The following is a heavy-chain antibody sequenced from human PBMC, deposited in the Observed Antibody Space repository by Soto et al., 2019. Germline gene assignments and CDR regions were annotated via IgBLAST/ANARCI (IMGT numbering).Heavy chain of an antibody. D-gene: IGHD4-17*01. J-gene: IGHJ4*02. CDR3: AKTPYGDYPWYFDY. CDR2: MSFDGSNK. CDR1: GFTFRSYG. V-gene: IGHV3-30*18. Sequence: GGSLRLSCAASGFTFRSYGMHWVRQAPGKGLEWVALMSFDGSNKYYADSVRGRFTISSDNSKSTLYLQMDILRPEDTAVYYCAKTPYGDYPWYFDYWGQGTLVTVSS.